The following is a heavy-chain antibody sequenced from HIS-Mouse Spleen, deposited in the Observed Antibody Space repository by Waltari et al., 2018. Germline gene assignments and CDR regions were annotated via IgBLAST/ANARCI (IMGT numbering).Heavy chain of an antibody. Sequence: LQLQASGPGLVKPSDTLSLTCAVSGGSNSSRSYYWGWLRQPPGKGLEWIGSIYYSGSTYYNPSLKSRVTISVDTSKNQFCLKLSSVTAADTAVYYCAREIPYSSSWYDWYFDLWGRGTLVTVSS. V-gene: IGHV4-39*07. CDR3: AREIPYSSSWYDWYFDL. J-gene: IGHJ2*01. CDR1: GGSNSSRSYY. D-gene: IGHD6-13*01. CDR2: IYYSGST.